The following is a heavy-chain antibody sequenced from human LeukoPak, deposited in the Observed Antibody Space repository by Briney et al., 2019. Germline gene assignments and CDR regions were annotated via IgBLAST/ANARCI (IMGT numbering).Heavy chain of an antibody. V-gene: IGHV3-21*04. D-gene: IGHD4-17*01. CDR3: ARGFTTVTDFDY. Sequence: GGSLRLSCAASGFTFSSYSMNWVRQAPGKGLKWVSSISSSSSYIYYADSVKGRFTISRDNSKNTLYLQMNSLRAEDTAVYYCARGFTTVTDFDYWGQGTLVTVSS. CDR2: ISSSSSYI. CDR1: GFTFSSYS. J-gene: IGHJ4*02.